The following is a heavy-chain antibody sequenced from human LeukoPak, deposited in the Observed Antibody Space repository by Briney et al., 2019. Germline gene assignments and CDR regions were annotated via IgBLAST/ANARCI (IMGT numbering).Heavy chain of an antibody. CDR1: GFTFSSYG. Sequence: PGGSLRLSCAPSGFTFSSYGMHWVRQAPGKGLEWVAFIRYDGSNKYYADSVKGRFTISRDNSKNTLYLQMNSLRAEDTAVYYCAKGKGNCGGDCRAKDYYYYMDVWGKGTTVTVSS. CDR3: AKGKGNCGGDCRAKDYYYYMDV. D-gene: IGHD2-21*01. J-gene: IGHJ6*03. V-gene: IGHV3-30*02. CDR2: IRYDGSNK.